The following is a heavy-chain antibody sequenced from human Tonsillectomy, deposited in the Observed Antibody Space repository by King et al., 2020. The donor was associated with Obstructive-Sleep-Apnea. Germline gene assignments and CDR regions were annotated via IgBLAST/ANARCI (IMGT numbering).Heavy chain of an antibody. V-gene: IGHV4-59*01. CDR1: GGSITSYY. D-gene: IGHD6-19*01. Sequence: VQLQESGPGLVKPSETLSLTCTVSGGSITSYYWSWIRQPPGKGLEWIGYIDYTGSANYNPSLKSRGTISVDTSKNQFSLRLSSVTAADTAVFYCAREWLGVDYWGQGTLVTVSS. CDR2: IDYTGSA. CDR3: AREWLGVDY. J-gene: IGHJ4*02.